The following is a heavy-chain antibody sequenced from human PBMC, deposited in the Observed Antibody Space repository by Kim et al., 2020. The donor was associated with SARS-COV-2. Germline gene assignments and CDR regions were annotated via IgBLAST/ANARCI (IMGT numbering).Heavy chain of an antibody. V-gene: IGHV1-69*04. D-gene: IGHD2-2*02. J-gene: IGHJ5*02. CDR2: IIPILGIA. CDR3: ASTLPAAIMGWFDP. CDR1: GGTFSSYA. Sequence: SVKVSCKASGGTFSSYAISWVRQAPGQGLEWMGRIIPILGIANYAQKFQGRVTITADKSTSTTYMELSSLRSGDTAMYYCASTLPAAIMGWFDPWGQGTLVTVSS.